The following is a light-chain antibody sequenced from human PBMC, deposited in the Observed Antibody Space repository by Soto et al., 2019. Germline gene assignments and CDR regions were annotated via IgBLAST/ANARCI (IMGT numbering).Light chain of an antibody. J-gene: IGKJ1*01. CDR3: QHGFSSPQT. Sequence: DIQMTQSPSSLSASVGDRATITCRASQTISNYVKWYQFKPGKAPNLLIYSASNLQSGVPSRFSGSGSGTDFTLTISSLEPEDFATYYCQHGFSSPQTFGQGTKVDIK. V-gene: IGKV1-39*01. CDR1: QTISNY. CDR2: SAS.